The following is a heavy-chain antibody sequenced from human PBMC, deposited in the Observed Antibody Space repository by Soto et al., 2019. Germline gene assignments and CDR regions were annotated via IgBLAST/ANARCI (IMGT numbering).Heavy chain of an antibody. Sequence: QIQLVESGGDVVQPGRSLRLSCAASGFNFGFFGMHWVRQAPGKGLEWVAFISGDGINTHYADSVRGRFTLSRDYSKKTMYMHMDTLRADDTALYYCARGNLSFDFDSWGQGTLVTVYS. CDR3: ARGNLSFDFDS. CDR2: ISGDGINT. D-gene: IGHD3-10*01. J-gene: IGHJ4*02. CDR1: GFNFGFFG. V-gene: IGHV3-30*03.